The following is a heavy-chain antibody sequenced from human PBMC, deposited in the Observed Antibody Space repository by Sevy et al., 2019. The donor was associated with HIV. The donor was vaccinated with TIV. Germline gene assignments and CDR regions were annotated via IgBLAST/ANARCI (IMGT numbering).Heavy chain of an antibody. D-gene: IGHD3-10*01. Sequence: GGSLRLSCAASGFSFTWYWMSWVRQTPEKGLEWVANIKQDGSEKNYVDSVKGRFTISRDNAKNSLYLQMNSLRAEDTAGYYFAGKVGSRPKDALVTWGQGQWSPSPQ. CDR1: GFSFTWYW. V-gene: IGHV3-7*01. J-gene: IGHJ3*02. CDR2: IKQDGSEK. CDR3: AGKVGSRPKDALVT.